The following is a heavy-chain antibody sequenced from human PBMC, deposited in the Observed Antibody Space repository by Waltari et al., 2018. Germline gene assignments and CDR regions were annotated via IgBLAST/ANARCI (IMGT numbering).Heavy chain of an antibody. CDR2: INGSDGRT. CDR1: GFTFRSYA. CDR3: AKDLGGFSGSHWYFDL. Sequence: EVQLVESGGGLVQPGGSLRLSCAASGFTFRSYAMSWVRQAPGRGLEWVSSINGSDGRTNYADAAKGRFTIARDNVKNTLFLQMNRLRADDAAVYYCAKDLGGFSGSHWYFDLWGRGTLVTVSS. V-gene: IGHV3-23*04. D-gene: IGHD5-12*01. J-gene: IGHJ2*01.